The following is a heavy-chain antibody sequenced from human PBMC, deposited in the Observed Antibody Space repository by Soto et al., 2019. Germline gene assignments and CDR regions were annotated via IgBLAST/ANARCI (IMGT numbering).Heavy chain of an antibody. CDR3: AGEAVTCSMSLPWMGYHYYGLDV. CDR1: GGTFNSHT. CDR2: IMPMFGVT. V-gene: IGHV1-69*12. D-gene: IGHD2-2*01. Sequence: QVQLVQSGAEVKKPGSSVKVSCRASGGTFNSHTISWVRQAPGQGLEWMGGIMPMFGVTNYARKFQGRLTMTANESTTPAYMEVSSLTSVDTAVYYCAGEAVTCSMSLPWMGYHYYGLDVWGQGTTVIVSS. J-gene: IGHJ6*02.